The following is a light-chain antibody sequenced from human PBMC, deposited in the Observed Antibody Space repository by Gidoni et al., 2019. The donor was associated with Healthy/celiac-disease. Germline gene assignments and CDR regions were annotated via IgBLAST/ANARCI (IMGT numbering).Light chain of an antibody. CDR3: QAWDSSNVV. CDR2: QDS. V-gene: IGLV3-1*01. Sequence: SYELTQPPSVSVSPGQTASITCSGDKLGDKSACCYQQKPGQSPGLVIYQDSKRHSGIPERFSGSNSGNTATLTISGTQAMDEADYYCQAWDSSNVVFGGGTKLTVL. J-gene: IGLJ2*01. CDR1: KLGDKS.